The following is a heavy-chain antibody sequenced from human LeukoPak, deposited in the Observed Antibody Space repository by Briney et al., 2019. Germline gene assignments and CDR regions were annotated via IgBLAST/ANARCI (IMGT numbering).Heavy chain of an antibody. Sequence: PGGSLRLSCAASGFTFSRSAMSWVRQAQGEGLHWDSAISPSGTDYADSVKGRITISRDNSQNMLYLQMNNLRAEDTAVYYCAKDPEGYSEYWGQGTLVTVSS. J-gene: IGHJ4*02. V-gene: IGHV3-23*01. CDR2: ISPSGT. CDR3: AKDPEGYSEY. D-gene: IGHD3-22*01. CDR1: GFTFSRSA.